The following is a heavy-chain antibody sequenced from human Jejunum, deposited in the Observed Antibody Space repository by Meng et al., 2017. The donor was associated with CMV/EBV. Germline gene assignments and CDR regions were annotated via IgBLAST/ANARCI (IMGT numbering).Heavy chain of an antibody. J-gene: IGHJ4*02. CDR3: AREGPGGMATTPYFDY. CDR2: IIPILGIA. CDR1: GYSYSSYG. Sequence: HVQVVQSGPEVKRPGASVKVSCKASGYSYSSYGINWVRQAPGQGLEWMGGIIPILGIANYAQKFQGRVTITADKSTSTAYMELSSLRSEDTAVYYCAREGPGGMATTPYFDYWGQGTLVTASS. V-gene: IGHV1-69*10. D-gene: IGHD5-24*01.